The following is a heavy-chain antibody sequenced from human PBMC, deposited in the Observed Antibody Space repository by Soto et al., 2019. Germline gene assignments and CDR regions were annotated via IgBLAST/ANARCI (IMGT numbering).Heavy chain of an antibody. D-gene: IGHD1-26*01. CDR3: ARMATSGTLNWFDP. Sequence: ASVKVSCKASGYTFTSYDISWVRQATGQGLEWMGWMNPNSANTGYAQKFQGRVSMTRDTSTNTAYMELSSLRSEDTAIYYCARMATSGTLNWFDPWGQGTLVTVSS. CDR1: GYTFTSYD. J-gene: IGHJ5*02. V-gene: IGHV1-8*02. CDR2: MNPNSANT.